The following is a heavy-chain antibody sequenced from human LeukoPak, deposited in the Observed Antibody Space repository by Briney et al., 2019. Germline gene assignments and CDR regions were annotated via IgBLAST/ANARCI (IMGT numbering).Heavy chain of an antibody. D-gene: IGHD2-2*01. CDR1: GYTFTSYG. V-gene: IGHV1-18*01. CDR2: TSAYNGNT. J-gene: IGHJ3*02. CDR3: ARDGRYCSSTSCRTHGAFDI. Sequence: ASVKVSCKASGYTFTSYGISWVRQAPGQGLEWMGWTSAYNGNTNYAQKLQGRVTMTTDTYMELRSLRSDDTAVYYCARDGRYCSSTSCRTHGAFDIWGQGTMVTVSS.